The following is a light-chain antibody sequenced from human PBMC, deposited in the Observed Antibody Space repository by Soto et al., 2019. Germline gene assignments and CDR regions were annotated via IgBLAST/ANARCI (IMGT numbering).Light chain of an antibody. CDR1: QSVSSK. CDR2: GAS. CDR3: QHYNDWPPTWT. J-gene: IGKJ1*01. Sequence: EIVMTQSPATLSVSPGERATLSCRASQSVSSKLAWYQQKPGQAPRVLIYGASTRATGIPARFSGSGSGTEVTLTISSLQSGDFAVYFCQHYNDWPPTWTFGQGTRVEIK. V-gene: IGKV3-15*01.